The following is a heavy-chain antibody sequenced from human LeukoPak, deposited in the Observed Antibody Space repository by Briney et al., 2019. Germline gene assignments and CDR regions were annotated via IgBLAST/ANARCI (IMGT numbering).Heavy chain of an antibody. CDR1: GLTFSSYW. J-gene: IGHJ4*02. D-gene: IGHD4-17*01. CDR3: ARDHYGYFDY. V-gene: IGHV3-7*01. Sequence: GGSLRLSCAASGLTFSSYWMSWVRQAPGKGLEWVANIKQDGSEKYYVDSVKGRFTISRDNAKNSLYLQMNSLRAEDTAVYYCARDHYGYFDYWGQGTLVTVSS. CDR2: IKQDGSEK.